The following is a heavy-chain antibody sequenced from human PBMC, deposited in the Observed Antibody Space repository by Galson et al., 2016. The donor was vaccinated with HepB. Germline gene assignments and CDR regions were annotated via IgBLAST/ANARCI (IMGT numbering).Heavy chain of an antibody. J-gene: IGHJ6*01. CDR1: GYTFDSYW. CDR3: ARSLTGSYGFWGAIDNYYAMDV. CDR2: IYPGDFDI. V-gene: IGHV5-51*01. D-gene: IGHD3-3*01. Sequence: QSGAEVKKPGESLKISCRGSGYTFDSYWIGWVRQMPGKGLEWMAIIYPGDFDIRYSPSFQGQVTISVDKSISTAYLQWSGLTASDTAMYYCARSLTGSYGFWGAIDNYYAMDVWGQGTTVTVSP.